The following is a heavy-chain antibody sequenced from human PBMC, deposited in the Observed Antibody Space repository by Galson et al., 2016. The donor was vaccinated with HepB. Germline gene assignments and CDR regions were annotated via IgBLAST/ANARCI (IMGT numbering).Heavy chain of an antibody. V-gene: IGHV3-21*01. CDR1: GFTFSSYS. D-gene: IGHD1-26*01. Sequence: SLRLSCAASGFTFSSYSMNWVRQAPGKGLEWVSSISSSSSYIYYADSVKGRFTISRDNAKNSLYLQMNSLRAEDTAVYYCARGDIVGAIFDYWGQGTLVTCSS. CDR2: ISSSSSYI. CDR3: ARGDIVGAIFDY. J-gene: IGHJ4*02.